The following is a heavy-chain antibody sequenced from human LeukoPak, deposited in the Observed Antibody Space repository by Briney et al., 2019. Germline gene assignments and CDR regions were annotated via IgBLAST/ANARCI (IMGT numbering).Heavy chain of an antibody. Sequence: GGSLRLACAASGFTFSSYAMSWVRQAPGKGLECVSAISGIGGSTYYADSVKGRFTISRDNSNNTLYLQMNSLRAEDTAVYYCAKAPNGGYDLDAFDIWGQGTMVTVSS. D-gene: IGHD5-12*01. CDR3: AKAPNGGYDLDAFDI. V-gene: IGHV3-23*01. J-gene: IGHJ3*02. CDR1: GFTFSSYA. CDR2: ISGIGGST.